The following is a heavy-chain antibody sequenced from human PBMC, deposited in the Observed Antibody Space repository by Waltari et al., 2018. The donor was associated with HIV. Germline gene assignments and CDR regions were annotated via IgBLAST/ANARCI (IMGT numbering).Heavy chain of an antibody. CDR1: GGSISSSSYY. J-gene: IGHJ4*02. V-gene: IGHV4-39*07. Sequence: QLQLQESGPGLVKPSETLSLTCTVSGGSISSSSYYWGWIRQPPGKGLEWIGSIYYSGSTYYNPSLKSRVTISVDTSKNQFSLKLSSVTAADTAVYYWARDTPRVSYGGGDCLDYWGQGTLVTVSS. CDR3: ARDTPRVSYGGGDCLDY. D-gene: IGHD2-21*02. CDR2: IYYSGST.